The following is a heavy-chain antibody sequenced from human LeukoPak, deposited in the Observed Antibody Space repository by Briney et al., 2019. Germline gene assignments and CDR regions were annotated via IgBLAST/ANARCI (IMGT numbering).Heavy chain of an antibody. CDR1: GDSINSGGHY. V-gene: IGHV4-61*02. CDR3: ARAYSERYGLGYYYMDV. J-gene: IGHJ6*03. Sequence: SETLSLTCTVSGDSINSGGHYWSWIRQPAGKGLEWIGRIYPSGSTNYNPSLKSRVTISVDTSKNQFSLKLTSVSAADTAVYYCARAYSERYGLGYYYMDVWGKGTTVTISS. D-gene: IGHD1-26*01. CDR2: IYPSGST.